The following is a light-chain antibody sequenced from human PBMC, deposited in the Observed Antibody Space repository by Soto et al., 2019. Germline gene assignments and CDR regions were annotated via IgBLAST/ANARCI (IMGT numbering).Light chain of an antibody. J-gene: IGKJ2*01. V-gene: IGKV3-20*01. Sequence: EIVLTQSPGTLSLSPGERATLSCRASQSVRSNYLAWYQQNPGQAPRLLIYGASSRATDIPDRFSGSGSGTDFTLTISRLEPEDFAVYYWQQYVSSPRYTFGEGTKLEI. CDR1: QSVRSNY. CDR3: QQYVSSPRYT. CDR2: GAS.